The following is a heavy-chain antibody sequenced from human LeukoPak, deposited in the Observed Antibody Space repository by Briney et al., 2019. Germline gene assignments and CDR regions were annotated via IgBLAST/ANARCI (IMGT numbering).Heavy chain of an antibody. V-gene: IGHV3-7*01. Sequence: GGSLRLSCVASGLSFGNYWMDWVRQAPGKGLEWVGNIKQDGSEKYYVDSVKGRFTISRDNARNSLYLDMNSLRVEDTAIYYCTRDFDPWGQGTLVTVSS. CDR3: TRDFDP. CDR1: GLSFGNYW. CDR2: IKQDGSEK. J-gene: IGHJ5*02.